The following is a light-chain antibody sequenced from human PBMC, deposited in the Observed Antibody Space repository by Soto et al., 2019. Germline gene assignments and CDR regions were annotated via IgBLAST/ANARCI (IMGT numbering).Light chain of an antibody. J-gene: IGKJ5*01. CDR1: QSISSW. V-gene: IGKV1-5*03. Sequence: DIQMTQSPSTLSASVGDRVTITCRASQSISSWLAWYQQKPGKAPNLLIYKASSLESGLPSRFSGSGSGTEFTLTISSLQPDDFVTYYCQQYNSYPTFGQGTRLEIK. CDR2: KAS. CDR3: QQYNSYPT.